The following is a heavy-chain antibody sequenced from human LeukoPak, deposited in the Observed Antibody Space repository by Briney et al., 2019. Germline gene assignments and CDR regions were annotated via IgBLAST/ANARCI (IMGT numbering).Heavy chain of an antibody. Sequence: SETLSLTCAVYGGSFSGYYWSWVRQPPGKGLEWIGEISHSGSTYYNPSLKSRVTVSVDTSKNQFSLRLSSVTAADTAVYYCARYSDTTGYFDYWGQGTLVTVSS. V-gene: IGHV4-34*01. J-gene: IGHJ4*02. CDR2: ISHSGST. D-gene: IGHD3-22*01. CDR1: GGSFSGYY. CDR3: ARYSDTTGYFDY.